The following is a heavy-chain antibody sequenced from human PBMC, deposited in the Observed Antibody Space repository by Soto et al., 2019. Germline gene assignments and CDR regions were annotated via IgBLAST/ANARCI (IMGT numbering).Heavy chain of an antibody. CDR2: ISAYNGNT. Sequence: ASVKVSCKDSGYTFTSYGISWVRQAPGQGLEWMGWISAYNGNTNYAQKFQGRVTMTRDTSISTAYMELSRLRSDDTAVYYCANGNYYYGMDVWGQGTTVTVSS. V-gene: IGHV1-18*04. J-gene: IGHJ6*02. CDR1: GYTFTSYG. CDR3: ANGNYYYGMDV.